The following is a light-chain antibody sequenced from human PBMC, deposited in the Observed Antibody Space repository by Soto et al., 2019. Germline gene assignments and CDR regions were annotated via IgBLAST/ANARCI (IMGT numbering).Light chain of an antibody. CDR3: CSYAVSSTMF. CDR2: EVS. Sequence: QSDLTQPASVSVSPGPSIPISCTGTSSDVGSYNLVSWYQQHPGKAPKLMIYEVSKRPSGVSNRFSVSKSGNTASLTISGLHAEDEAGYDCCSYAVSSTMFFGGGTKVTVL. J-gene: IGLJ2*01. V-gene: IGLV2-23*02. CDR1: SSDVGSYNL.